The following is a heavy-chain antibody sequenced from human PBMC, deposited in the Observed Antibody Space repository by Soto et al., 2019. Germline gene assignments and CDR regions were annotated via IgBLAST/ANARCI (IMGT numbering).Heavy chain of an antibody. Sequence: EVQLVESGGGLVQPGGSLRLSCAASGFTFSSYWMHWVRQAPGKGLVWVSRINSDGSSTTYADSVKGRFTISRDNAKNKLYLQMNSLRAEDTAVYYCARRSCSGGDCYHVDYWGQGTLVTVSS. V-gene: IGHV3-74*01. J-gene: IGHJ4*02. D-gene: IGHD2-15*01. CDR1: GFTFSSYW. CDR2: INSDGSST. CDR3: ARRSCSGGDCYHVDY.